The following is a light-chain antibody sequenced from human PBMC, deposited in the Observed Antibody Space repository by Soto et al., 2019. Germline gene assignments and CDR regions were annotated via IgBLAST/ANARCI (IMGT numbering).Light chain of an antibody. Sequence: QSALTQPHSASGTPGQRVTLSCSGSSSNIRTGSVHWFQQLPGTAPKLLISTTNQRPSGVPERFSGSKSGTSASLAISGLQSEDEADYYCAAWDDSLNGHVFGTGTKVTVL. CDR2: TTN. J-gene: IGLJ1*01. V-gene: IGLV1-44*01. CDR3: AAWDDSLNGHV. CDR1: SSNIRTGS.